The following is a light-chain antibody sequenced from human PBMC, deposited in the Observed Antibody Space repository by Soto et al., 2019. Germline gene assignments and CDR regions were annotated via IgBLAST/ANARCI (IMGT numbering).Light chain of an antibody. CDR2: GAS. CDR1: QSADSTY. V-gene: IGKV3-20*01. CDR3: QHYASSRT. Sequence: DIVLTQSPGTLPLSPGESATLSCRASQSADSTYITWYQQKPGQAPRLLIYGASGRATGVPDRFSRSGSGTDFTLTISRLEPEDYAVYYCQHYASSRTVGQGTKVDIK. J-gene: IGKJ1*01.